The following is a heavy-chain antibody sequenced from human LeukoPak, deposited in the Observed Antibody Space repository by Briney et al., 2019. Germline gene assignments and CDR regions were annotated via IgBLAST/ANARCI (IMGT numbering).Heavy chain of an antibody. CDR3: ARPYSSGWRGAFDI. CDR1: GGSISSYY. Sequence: SETLSLTCTVSGGSISSYYWSWIRQSPGKGLEWIGHSYYSGSTNYNPSLKSRVTISVDTSKNQFSLRLSSVTAADTAVYYCARPYSSGWRGAFDIWGQGTMVTLSS. J-gene: IGHJ3*02. D-gene: IGHD6-25*01. CDR2: SYYSGST. V-gene: IGHV4-59*01.